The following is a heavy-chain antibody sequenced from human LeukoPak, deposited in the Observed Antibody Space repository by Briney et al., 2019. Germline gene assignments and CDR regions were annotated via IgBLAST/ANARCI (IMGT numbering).Heavy chain of an antibody. V-gene: IGHV3-7*01. CDR1: GFTFSSHW. J-gene: IGHJ4*02. CDR3: ASERHSSSSYDY. D-gene: IGHD6-13*01. Sequence: GGSLRLSCAASGFTFSSHWMTWVRQAPGNGLEWVANIKPDGSEKYYVDSVRGRFTISRDNAKNSLYLQMNSLRAEDTAVYYCASERHSSSSYDYWGQGTLVTVSS. CDR2: IKPDGSEK.